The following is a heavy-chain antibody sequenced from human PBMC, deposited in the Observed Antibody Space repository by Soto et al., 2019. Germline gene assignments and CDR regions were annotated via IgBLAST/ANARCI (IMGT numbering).Heavy chain of an antibody. CDR3: ARDPYHVLMVNAPNLYGMDV. CDR1: GYTFTNYG. CDR2: IGGYNGNT. D-gene: IGHD2-8*01. Sequence: GASVKVSCKASGYTFTNYGVSWVRQAPGQGLEWMGWIGGYNGNTNYPQSLQGRLTMTTDTSTTTAYMELRSLRSDDTAVYYCARDPYHVLMVNAPNLYGMDVWGQGTTVTVSS. J-gene: IGHJ6*02. V-gene: IGHV1-18*01.